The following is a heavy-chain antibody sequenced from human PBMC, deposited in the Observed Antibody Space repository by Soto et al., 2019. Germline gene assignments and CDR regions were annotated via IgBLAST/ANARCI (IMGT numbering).Heavy chain of an antibody. CDR1: GGTFSSDA. J-gene: IGHJ3*02. CDR2: IIPIFGTV. V-gene: IGHV1-69*01. Sequence: QVQLVQSGAEVKQPGSSVKVSCKASGGTFSSDAINWVRQAPGQGLEWMGGIIPIFGTVNYAQKLQGRVTISADESTRTVYMELSSLRSEDTAVYYCATYYDESSGYYIGGAFDIRGQGTLVTVSS. CDR3: ATYYDESSGYYIGGAFDI. D-gene: IGHD3-22*01.